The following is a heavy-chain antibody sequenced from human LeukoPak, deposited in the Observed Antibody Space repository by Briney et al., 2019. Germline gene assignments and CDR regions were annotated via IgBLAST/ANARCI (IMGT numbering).Heavy chain of an antibody. CDR3: ARVIWGSSSRFDY. J-gene: IGHJ4*02. D-gene: IGHD3-16*01. CDR2: IYYSGST. Sequence: PSETLSLTCAVSGGSINSGAYYWSWIRQHPGKGLEWIGYIYYSGSTYYNPSLKSRVTISVDTSKNQFSLKLSSVTAADTAVYYCARVIWGSSSRFDYWGQGTLVTVSS. V-gene: IGHV4-31*11. CDR1: GGSINSGAYY.